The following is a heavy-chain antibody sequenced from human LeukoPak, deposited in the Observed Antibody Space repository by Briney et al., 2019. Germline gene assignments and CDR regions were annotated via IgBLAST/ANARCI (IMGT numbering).Heavy chain of an antibody. CDR1: GDSISSGDYY. J-gene: IGHJ5*02. V-gene: IGHV4-39*01. CDR2: IYYSGST. Sequence: NPSQTLSLTCTVSGDSISSGDYYWGWIRQPPGKGLEWIGSIYYSGSTYYNPSLKSRVTISVDTSKNQFSLKLSSVTAADTAVYYCARQSSSSSNWFDPWGQGTLVTVSS. D-gene: IGHD6-6*01. CDR3: ARQSSSSSNWFDP.